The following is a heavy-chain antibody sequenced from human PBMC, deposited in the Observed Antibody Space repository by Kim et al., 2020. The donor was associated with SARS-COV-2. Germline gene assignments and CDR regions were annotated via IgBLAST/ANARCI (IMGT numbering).Heavy chain of an antibody. J-gene: IGHJ4*02. Sequence: GSTNYSPSLKSRVTISVDASKNQFSLKLSSVTAADTAVYYCAAGYSYGSYWGQGTLVTVSS. V-gene: IGHV4-34*01. CDR3: AAGYSYGSY. CDR2: GST. D-gene: IGHD5-18*01.